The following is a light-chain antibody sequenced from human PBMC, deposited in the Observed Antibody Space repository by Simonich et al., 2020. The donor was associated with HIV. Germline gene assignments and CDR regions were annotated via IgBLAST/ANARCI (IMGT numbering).Light chain of an antibody. CDR3: QQANSFPFT. CDR1: QSVSSN. Sequence: DIVMTQSPATLSVSPGERATLSCRASQSVSSNLACYQQKPGQAPRLLIYGASTRATGIPARFSGSGSDTEFILTISSMQSEDFATYYCQQANSFPFTFGPGTKVDFK. CDR2: GAS. V-gene: IGKV3-15*01. J-gene: IGKJ3*01.